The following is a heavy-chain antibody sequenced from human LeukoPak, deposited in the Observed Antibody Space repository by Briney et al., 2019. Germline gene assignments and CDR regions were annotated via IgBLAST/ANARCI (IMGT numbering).Heavy chain of an antibody. CDR2: ISYDRRNK. J-gene: IGHJ4*02. CDR1: GFVYRSHG. CDR3: AKDRASSFDY. V-gene: IGHV3-30*18. Sequence: GGSLGLTRGACGFVYRSHGMHWVRQAPGKELEGVAVISYDRRNKYYADSVKGRFTISRDSFNNTLYLQMNSLREEDTAVYYCAKDRASSFDYWGQGTLVTVSS. D-gene: IGHD2-2*01.